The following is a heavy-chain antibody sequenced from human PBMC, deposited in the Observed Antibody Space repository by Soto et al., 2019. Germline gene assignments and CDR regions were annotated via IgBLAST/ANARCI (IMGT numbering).Heavy chain of an antibody. V-gene: IGHV3-7*01. CDR1: GFTFSSYW. J-gene: IGHJ4*02. Sequence: EVQLVESGGGLVQPGGSLRLSCAASGFTFSSYWMSWVRQAPGKGLEWVANIKQDGSEKYYVDSVKGRFTISRDNAKNSLYLQMNSLRAEDTAVYYCARVERFLEWFPSPFDYWGQGTLVTVSS. D-gene: IGHD3-3*01. CDR3: ARVERFLEWFPSPFDY. CDR2: IKQDGSEK.